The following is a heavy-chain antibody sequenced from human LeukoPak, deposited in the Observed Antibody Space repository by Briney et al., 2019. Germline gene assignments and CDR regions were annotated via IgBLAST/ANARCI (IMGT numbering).Heavy chain of an antibody. Sequence: GGSLRLSCAASGFTFSSYSMNWVRQAPGKGLEWVSAISGSGGSTYYADSVKGRFTISRDNSKNTLYLQMNSLRAEDTAVYYCANLAQAAFSYWGQGTLVTVSS. D-gene: IGHD2-15*01. V-gene: IGHV3-23*01. CDR2: ISGSGGST. J-gene: IGHJ4*02. CDR3: ANLAQAAFSY. CDR1: GFTFSSYS.